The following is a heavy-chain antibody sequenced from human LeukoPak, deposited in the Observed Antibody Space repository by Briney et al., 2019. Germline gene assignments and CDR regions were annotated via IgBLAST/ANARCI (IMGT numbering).Heavy chain of an antibody. CDR1: GGSISSGSYD. D-gene: IGHD6-13*01. V-gene: IGHV4-61*02. CDR3: ARGERSWYLDY. CDR2: IYTSGST. Sequence: SQTLSLTCTVSGGSISSGSYDWSWSRQPAGRGLEWIGRIYTSGSTNYNPSRKSRVTISLDTSKHQFSLKLSSVTAADTAVYYCARGERSWYLDYWRQGTLVRVSS. J-gene: IGHJ4*02.